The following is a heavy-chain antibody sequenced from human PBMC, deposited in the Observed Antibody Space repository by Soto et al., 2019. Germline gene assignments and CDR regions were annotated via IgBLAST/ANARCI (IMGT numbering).Heavy chain of an antibody. CDR3: ARGGYDFGSGYYMGDWFDP. J-gene: IGHJ5*02. CDR2: IYYSGST. V-gene: IGHV4-30-4*01. Sequence: SMSLTCTVYGGSLSCGVYYWRWIRQPPGSGLEWIGYIYYSGSTYYKPSLKSRVTRSVDTSKNQFSLKLSSVTAADTAVYYCARGGYDFGSGYYMGDWFDPWGQGTLVTVSS. CDR1: GGSLSCGVYY. D-gene: IGHD3-3*01.